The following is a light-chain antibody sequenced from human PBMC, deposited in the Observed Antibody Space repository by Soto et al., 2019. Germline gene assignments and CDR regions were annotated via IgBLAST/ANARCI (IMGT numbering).Light chain of an antibody. V-gene: IGLV2-14*01. Sequence: QPVLTQPASGSGSPGQSITISCTGTSSDVGGYNYVSWYQQHPGKAPKLMIYEVSNRPSGVSNRSSGSKSGNTASLTISGLQAEDEADYYCSSYTSSSTLGVFGTGTKVTVL. CDR1: SSDVGGYNY. CDR3: SSYTSSSTLGV. CDR2: EVS. J-gene: IGLJ1*01.